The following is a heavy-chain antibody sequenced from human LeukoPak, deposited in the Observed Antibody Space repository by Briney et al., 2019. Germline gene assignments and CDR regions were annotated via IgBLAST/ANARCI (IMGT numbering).Heavy chain of an antibody. Sequence: SETLSLTCTDSGDCISSSSYYCCWIRQPPGKGLEWIGSIYYSGSTYYNPSLKSRVAISVDTSRNQFSLKLISVTAADTAVYYCARELPGTTRTRSGNFDSWGQGTLVTVSS. CDR1: GDCISSSSYY. V-gene: IGHV4-39*02. D-gene: IGHD1-1*01. CDR2: IYYSGST. J-gene: IGHJ4*02. CDR3: ARELPGTTRTRSGNFDS.